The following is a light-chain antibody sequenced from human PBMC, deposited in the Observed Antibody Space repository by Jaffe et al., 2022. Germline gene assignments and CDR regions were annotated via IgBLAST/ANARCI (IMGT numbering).Light chain of an antibody. J-gene: IGKJ3*01. CDR1: QNVRTF. CDR2: GAS. CDR3: QQSFNAPPFT. Sequence: DIQMTQSPSSLSASVGDRVTITCRASQNVRTFLNWYQQKPGQAPNLLIFGASSLQSGVPSRFSGSGSGTDFTLTISSLQPEDFATYYCQQSFNAPPFTFGPGTKVDLK. V-gene: IGKV1-39*01.